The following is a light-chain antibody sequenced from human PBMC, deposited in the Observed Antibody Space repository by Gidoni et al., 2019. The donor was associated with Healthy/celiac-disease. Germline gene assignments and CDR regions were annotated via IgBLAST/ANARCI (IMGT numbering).Light chain of an antibody. Sequence: SYELTQPPTVSVSPVQTASITCPGDKLGDKYACWYQQKPGQSPVLVNYQDSKRPTGIPKRFSGSNSGNTATLTISGTQAMDVADYYCQAWDSSTDVVFGGGTKLTVL. CDR1: KLGDKY. V-gene: IGLV3-1*01. CDR3: QAWDSSTDVV. J-gene: IGLJ2*01. CDR2: QDS.